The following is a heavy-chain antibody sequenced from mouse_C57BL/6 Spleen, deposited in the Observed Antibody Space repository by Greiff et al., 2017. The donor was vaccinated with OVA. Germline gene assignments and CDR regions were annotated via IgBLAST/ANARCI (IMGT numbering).Heavy chain of an antibody. CDR3: ARDGDVAWFAY. V-gene: IGHV1-64*01. CDR2: IHPNSGST. CDR1: GYTFTSYW. J-gene: IGHJ3*01. Sequence: VQLQESGAELVKPGASVKLSCKASGYTFTSYWMHWVKQRPGQGLEWIGMIHPNSGSTNYNEKFKSKATLTVDKSSSTAYMQLSSLTSEDSAVYYCARDGDVAWFAYWGQGTLVTVSA. D-gene: IGHD3-3*01.